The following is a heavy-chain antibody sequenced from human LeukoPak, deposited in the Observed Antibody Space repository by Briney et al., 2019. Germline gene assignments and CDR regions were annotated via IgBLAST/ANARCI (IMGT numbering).Heavy chain of an antibody. D-gene: IGHD3-10*01. V-gene: IGHV3-74*01. CDR2: NNPDGSTT. Sequence: GGSLRLSCVASGFTLNSFWMQWVRQVPGKGLVWVSRNNPDGSTTTCADSVKGRFTISRDNAKNTLYLQMDSLRAEDTAVYYCVRASSGPSFDIWGQGTVVTVSS. J-gene: IGHJ3*02. CDR3: VRASSGPSFDI. CDR1: GFTLNSFW.